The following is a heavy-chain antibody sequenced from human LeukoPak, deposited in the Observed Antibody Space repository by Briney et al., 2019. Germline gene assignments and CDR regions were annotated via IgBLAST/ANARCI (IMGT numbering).Heavy chain of an antibody. D-gene: IGHD3-16*01. CDR1: GFTFDDYA. J-gene: IGHJ4*02. V-gene: IGHV3-9*03. CDR3: ATEGGY. CDR2: ISWRSGTI. Sequence: PGGSLRLSCAASGFTFDDYAMHWVRQAPGKGLEWVSGISWRSGTIAYADSVKGRFTISRDNAKNSLYLQMNSLRPEDMALYYCATEGGYWGQGTLVTVSS.